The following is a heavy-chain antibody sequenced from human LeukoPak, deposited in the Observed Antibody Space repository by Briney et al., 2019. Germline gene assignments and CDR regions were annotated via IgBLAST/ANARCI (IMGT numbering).Heavy chain of an antibody. D-gene: IGHD3-22*01. CDR3: AKDQGITMIVVYPYFDY. J-gene: IGHJ4*02. CDR2: ISYDGSNK. V-gene: IGHV3-30*18. Sequence: PGGSLRLSCAASGFTFSSYGIHWVRQAPGKGLEWVALISYDGSNKYYADSVKGRFTISRDNSKNTLYLQMNSLRAEDTAVYYCAKDQGITMIVVYPYFDYWGQGTLVTVSS. CDR1: GFTFSSYG.